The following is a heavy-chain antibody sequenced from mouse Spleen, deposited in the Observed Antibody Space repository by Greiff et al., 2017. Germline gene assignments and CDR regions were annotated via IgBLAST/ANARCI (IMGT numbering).Heavy chain of an antibody. V-gene: IGHV1-69*01. J-gene: IGHJ4*01. CDR3: ARGLRYYYAMDY. CDR2: IDPSDSYT. D-gene: IGHD1-1*01. CDR1: GYTFTSYW. Sequence: VQLQQPGAELVMPGASVKLSCKASGYTFTSYWMHWVKQRPGQGLEWIGEIDPSDSYTNYNQKFKGKATLTVDKSSSTAYMQLSSLTSEDSAVYYCARGLRYYYAMDYWGQGTSVTVSS.